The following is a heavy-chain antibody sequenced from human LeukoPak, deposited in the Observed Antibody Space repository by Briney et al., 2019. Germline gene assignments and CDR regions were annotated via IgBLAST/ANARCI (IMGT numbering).Heavy chain of an antibody. Sequence: SVKVSCKASGGTFSSYAISWVRQAPGQGLEWMGGIIPIFGTANYAQKFQGRVTISADESTSTAYMELRSLRSDDTAVYYCARVEYSSSWYLSHYYYYYMDVWGKGTTVTVSS. CDR1: GGTFSSYA. J-gene: IGHJ6*03. CDR2: IIPIFGTA. D-gene: IGHD6-13*01. CDR3: ARVEYSSSWYLSHYYYYYMDV. V-gene: IGHV1-69*01.